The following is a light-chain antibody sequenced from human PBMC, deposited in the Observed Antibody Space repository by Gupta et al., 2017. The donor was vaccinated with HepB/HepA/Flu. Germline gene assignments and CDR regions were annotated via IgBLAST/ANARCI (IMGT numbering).Light chain of an antibody. CDR1: QRIINY. J-gene: IGKJ4*01. CDR2: DAS. Sequence: EIVLTQSPATLSLSPGERATLSCRASQRIINYLAWYQQKPGQAPRLLIYDASTRATGIPARFSGSGSGTDFTLTISSLEPEDFAVYYCQQRSNWPLTFGGGTKVEIK. V-gene: IGKV3-11*01. CDR3: QQRSNWPLT.